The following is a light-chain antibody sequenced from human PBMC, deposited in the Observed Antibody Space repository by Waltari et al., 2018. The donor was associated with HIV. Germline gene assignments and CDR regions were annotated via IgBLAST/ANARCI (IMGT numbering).Light chain of an antibody. CDR1: KLGDKY. Sequence: SYELTQPPSVSVSPGQTASITCPGDKLGDKYACWYQQKPGQSPVLVIYQDRKRPSGIPERFSGSNSGNTATLTISGTQAMDEADYYCQAWDSSTVVFGGGTKLTVL. CDR2: QDR. J-gene: IGLJ2*01. V-gene: IGLV3-1*01. CDR3: QAWDSSTVV.